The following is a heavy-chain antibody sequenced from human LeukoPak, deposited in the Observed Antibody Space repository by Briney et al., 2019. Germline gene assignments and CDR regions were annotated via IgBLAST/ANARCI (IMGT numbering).Heavy chain of an antibody. J-gene: IGHJ3*02. CDR1: GFTFDDYG. CDR3: AKGRYCSGGSCHKGLDAFDI. D-gene: IGHD2-15*01. V-gene: IGHV3-20*04. CDR2: INWNGVST. Sequence: PPGGSLRLSCAASGFTFDDYGMTWVRQAPGKGLEWVSGINWNGVSTGYADSVKGRFTISRDNAKNSLYLQMNSLRAEDTALYYCAKGRYCSGGSCHKGLDAFDIWGRGTMVTVSS.